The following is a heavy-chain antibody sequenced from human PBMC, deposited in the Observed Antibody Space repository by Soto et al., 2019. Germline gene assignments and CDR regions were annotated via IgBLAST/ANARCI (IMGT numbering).Heavy chain of an antibody. V-gene: IGHV4-39*01. J-gene: IGHJ6*03. Sequence: QLQLEESGPGLVKPSETLSLICTVSGGSVSSAGYFWGWIRQPPGKGLEWLGSVYFSGDSYYNPSLKSRVAMSVDTSKSQFSLNLTSATAADTAVYYCARHRPAASRYAYYHYMDVWARGPRSPSP. CDR3: ARHRPAASRYAYYHYMDV. D-gene: IGHD3-9*01. CDR2: VYFSGDS. CDR1: GGSVSSAGYF.